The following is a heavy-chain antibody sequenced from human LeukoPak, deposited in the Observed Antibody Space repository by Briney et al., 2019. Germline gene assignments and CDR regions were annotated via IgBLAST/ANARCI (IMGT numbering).Heavy chain of an antibody. CDR1: GFTFGDYG. CDR3: ARGLTVPGAKYYFDN. V-gene: IGHV3-49*03. Sequence: PGGSLRLSCTTSGFTFGDYGLTWLRQALGKGLEWVGFIRSKTYGGTTEFPASVKGRFSISRDDSRSIAYLQMNSLKPEDTALYYCARGLTVPGAKYYFDNWGQGTLVTVSS. D-gene: IGHD1-26*01. J-gene: IGHJ4*02. CDR2: IRSKTYGGTT.